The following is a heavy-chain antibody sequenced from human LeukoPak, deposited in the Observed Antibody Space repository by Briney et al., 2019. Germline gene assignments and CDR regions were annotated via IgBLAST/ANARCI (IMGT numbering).Heavy chain of an antibody. J-gene: IGHJ5*02. CDR3: ATGRNNVGPVEH. CDR1: GGSISSSSYY. CDR2: IYYSGST. Sequence: PSETLSLTCTVSGGSISSSSYYWGWIRQPPGKGLEWIGSIYYSGSTYYNPSLKSRVTISVDTSKNQFSLKLSSVTAADTALYYCATGRNNVGPVEHWGQGTLVTVSS. D-gene: IGHD1-14*01. V-gene: IGHV4-39*07.